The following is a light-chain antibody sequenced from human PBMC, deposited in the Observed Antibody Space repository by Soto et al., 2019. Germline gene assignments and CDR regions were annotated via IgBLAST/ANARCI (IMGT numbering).Light chain of an antibody. CDR2: EDN. V-gene: IGLV6-57*01. CDR1: SGSIADNY. J-gene: IGLJ3*02. CDR3: QSYDASNFWV. Sequence: NFMLTQPHSVSESPGKTVTITCTRRSGSIADNYVQWYQQRPGTSPTTVIYEDNQRPSRVPDRFSGSIDSSSNSASLTISGLKTEDEAHYYCQSYDASNFWVFGGGTKLTVL.